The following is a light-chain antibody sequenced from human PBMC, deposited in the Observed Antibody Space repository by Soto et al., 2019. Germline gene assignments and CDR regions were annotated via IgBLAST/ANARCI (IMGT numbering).Light chain of an antibody. V-gene: IGKV1-27*01. Sequence: DIQMTQSPSSLSASVGDRVTITCRASQGISNYLAWYQQKPGKVPKLLIYAASTLQSGVPSRFSGSGSGTDFPLTISRLPAENVGNYYRQKYYSAPGLTFGQGAKVEIK. CDR2: AAS. CDR3: QKYYSAPGLT. J-gene: IGKJ1*01. CDR1: QGISNY.